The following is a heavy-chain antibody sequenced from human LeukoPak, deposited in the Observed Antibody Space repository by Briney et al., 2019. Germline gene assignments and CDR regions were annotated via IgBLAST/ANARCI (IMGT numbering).Heavy chain of an antibody. Sequence: GGSLRLSCAASGPSFSSYSMNWVRQAPGKGLEWISYIRRDGSRIYYADSVEGRFTISRDNAKNSLYLQMDSLRVEDTAVYYCTRDPHALDFWGQGTLVTVSS. CDR1: GPSFSSYS. J-gene: IGHJ4*02. CDR3: TRDPHALDF. CDR2: IRRDGSRI. V-gene: IGHV3-48*01. D-gene: IGHD2/OR15-2a*01.